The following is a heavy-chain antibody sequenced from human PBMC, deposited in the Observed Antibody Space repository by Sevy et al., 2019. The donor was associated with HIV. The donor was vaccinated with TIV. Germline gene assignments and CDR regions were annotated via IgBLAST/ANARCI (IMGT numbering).Heavy chain of an antibody. J-gene: IGHJ4*02. CDR3: AKARDLGPFDF. CDR1: GFSFTAYA. V-gene: IGHV3-30*18. CDR2: ITNDGTNK. D-gene: IGHD1-26*01. Sequence: GGSLRLSCAASGFSFTAYAIHWVRQAPGKGLEWLAVITNDGTNKFYADSVKGRFTVSRDNSRNTLSLQMDSLSTEDTAIYYCAKARDLGPFDFWGLGTRVTVSS.